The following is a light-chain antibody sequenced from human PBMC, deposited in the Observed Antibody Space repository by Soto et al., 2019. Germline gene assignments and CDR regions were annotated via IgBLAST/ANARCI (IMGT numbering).Light chain of an antibody. CDR2: WAS. Sequence: DIALTQSPDSLALSLGERATMNCKSSQSVLYSSYNKSYLAWYQVKPGRPPKLLFSWASTRESGVPDRFSGSGSGTDFTLTISILQAEDVAVYYCQQYYSTLITFGEGTRLESK. CDR3: QQYYSTLIT. CDR1: QSVLYSSYNKSY. J-gene: IGKJ5*01. V-gene: IGKV4-1*01.